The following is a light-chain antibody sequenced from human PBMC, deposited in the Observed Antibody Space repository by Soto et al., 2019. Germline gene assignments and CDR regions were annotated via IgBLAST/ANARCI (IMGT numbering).Light chain of an antibody. CDR1: QSVSSSY. J-gene: IGKJ1*01. CDR2: RAS. V-gene: IGKV3-20*01. CDR3: QQYGNSRGT. Sequence: EIVLTQSPGTLSLSPGERATLSCRASQSVSSSYLAWYQQKPGQAPKVLIYRASIRATGIPDRFTGSGSGTDFTLTISGLEPEDSAVYYCQQYGNSRGTFGQGTKVDIK.